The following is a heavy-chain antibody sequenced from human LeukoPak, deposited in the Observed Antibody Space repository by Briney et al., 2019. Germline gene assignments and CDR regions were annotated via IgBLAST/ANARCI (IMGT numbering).Heavy chain of an antibody. D-gene: IGHD6-19*01. Sequence: GGSLRLSCAASGFTFSDYYMSWIRQAPGKGLEWVSYISGSGSTIYYADSVKGRFTISRDNAKNSLYLQMNSLRAEDTAVYYCARDRYSSGWSPDYWGQGTLVTVSS. V-gene: IGHV3-11*01. CDR3: ARDRYSSGWSPDY. J-gene: IGHJ4*02. CDR1: GFTFSDYY. CDR2: ISGSGSTI.